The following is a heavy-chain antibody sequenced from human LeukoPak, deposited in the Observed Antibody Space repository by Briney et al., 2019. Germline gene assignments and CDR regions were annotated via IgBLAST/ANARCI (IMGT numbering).Heavy chain of an antibody. CDR3: ARAVGYFDL. V-gene: IGHV6-1*01. Sequence: SQTLSLTCAISGDSISSKNAAWNWISQSPSRGLEWLGRTYYRSKWYNEYAVSVKSRITINPDTSKNQFSLQLNSVTPEDTAVYYCARAVGYFDLWGRGTLVTVSS. CDR1: GDSISSKNAA. J-gene: IGHJ2*01. CDR2: TYYRSKWYN.